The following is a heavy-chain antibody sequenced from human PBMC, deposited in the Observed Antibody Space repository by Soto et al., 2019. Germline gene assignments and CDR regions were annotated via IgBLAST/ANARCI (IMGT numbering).Heavy chain of an antibody. J-gene: IGHJ5*02. D-gene: IGHD3-16*01. Sequence: EVQLVESGGGLVQPGVSPRLSCAASGFTFSSYSMNWVRQAPGKGLEWVSYISSSSTIYYADSVKGRFTISRDNAKSSLYLQMNSLRDEDTAVYYCARGSTWGTAWFDPWGQGTLVTVSS. CDR3: ARGSTWGTAWFDP. CDR2: ISSSSTI. V-gene: IGHV3-48*02. CDR1: GFTFSSYS.